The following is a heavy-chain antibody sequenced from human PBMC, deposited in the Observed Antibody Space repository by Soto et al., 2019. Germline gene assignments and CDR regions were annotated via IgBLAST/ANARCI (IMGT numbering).Heavy chain of an antibody. CDR2: IYWDDDK. D-gene: IGHD3-3*01. Sequence: QITLNESGPTQVKPRQTLTLTCTFSGFSLTTSGVGVGWIRQSPGKAPEWLALIYWDDDKRYSPSLKSRLTITKDTSKNRVVLTIADLDPADTATYYCSHRVLRTVFGLVTPTAIYFDFWGQGTPVAVSS. CDR1: GFSLTTSGVG. V-gene: IGHV2-5*02. CDR3: SHRVLRTVFGLVTPTAIYFDF. J-gene: IGHJ4*02.